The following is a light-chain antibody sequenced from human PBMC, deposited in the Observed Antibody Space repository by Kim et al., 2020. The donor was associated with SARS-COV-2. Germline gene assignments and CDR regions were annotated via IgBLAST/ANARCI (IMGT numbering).Light chain of an antibody. J-gene: IGLJ2*01. CDR3: QSYNRSIVV. CDR2: EDD. V-gene: IGLV6-57*03. CDR1: SGGIGDNY. Sequence: GKAITLSCTRRSGGIGDNYVQWYQRRPGGVPTTVIYEDDQRPSGVPDRFSGSIDSSSNSASLTISGLKTEDEADYYCQSYNRSIVVFGGGTQLTVL.